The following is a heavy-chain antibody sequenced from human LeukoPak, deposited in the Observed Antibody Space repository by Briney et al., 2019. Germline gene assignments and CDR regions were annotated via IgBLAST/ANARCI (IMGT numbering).Heavy chain of an antibody. CDR2: ISGSGGTT. CDR3: AKGGPQFFDY. J-gene: IGHJ4*02. Sequence: GGSLRLSCVDSGFTFTNAWMSWVRQAPGKGLEWVSTISGSGGTTNYADSVKGRFTISRDSSKSTLYLQMNSLRAEDTAVYFCAKGGPQFFDYWGQGSLVTVSS. CDR1: GFTFTNAW. V-gene: IGHV3-23*01. D-gene: IGHD5-24*01.